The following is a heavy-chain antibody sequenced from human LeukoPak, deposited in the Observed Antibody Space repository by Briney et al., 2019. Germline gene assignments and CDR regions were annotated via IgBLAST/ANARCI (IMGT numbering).Heavy chain of an antibody. CDR2: IKSKTDGGTT. Sequence: GGSLRLSCAASGFTFSNAWVSWVRQAPGKGLEWVGRIKSKTDGGTTDYAAPVKGRFTISRDDSKNTLYLQMNSLKTEDTAVYYCTTTAGTFWSGFLYYFDYWGQGTLVTVSS. CDR3: TTTAGTFWSGFLYYFDY. CDR1: GFTFSNAW. V-gene: IGHV3-15*01. J-gene: IGHJ4*02. D-gene: IGHD3-3*01.